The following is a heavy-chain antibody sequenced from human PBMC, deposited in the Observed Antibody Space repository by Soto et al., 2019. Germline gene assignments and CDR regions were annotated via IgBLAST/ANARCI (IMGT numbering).Heavy chain of an antibody. CDR1: GFTFSTYW. CDR3: ARDTVMTTRRGLWDNYYYYYYMDV. CDR2: IKQDASEK. V-gene: IGHV3-7*01. J-gene: IGHJ6*03. Sequence: GGSLRLSCAASGFTFSTYWMTWVRQAPGKGLEWVANIKQDASEKYYVDSVKGRFTISRDNAKNSLYLQMNSLRAEDTAVYYCARDTVMTTRRGLWDNYYYYYYMDVWGKGTTVTVSS. D-gene: IGHD1-1*01.